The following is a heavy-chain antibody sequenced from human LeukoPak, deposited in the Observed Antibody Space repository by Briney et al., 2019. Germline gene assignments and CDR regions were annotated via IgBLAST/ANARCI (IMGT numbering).Heavy chain of an antibody. CDR2: IIPIFGTA. V-gene: IGHV1-69*13. Sequence: SVHVSCKASGGTFSSYAISWVRQAPGQGLDWMGGIIPIFGTADYAQTSQGRVTIAADESTSTAYMELSSLRSEDTAVYYCARGEGPTYGSGSYYKYNWFDPWGQGTLVTVSS. D-gene: IGHD3-10*01. CDR3: ARGEGPTYGSGSYYKYNWFDP. J-gene: IGHJ5*02. CDR1: GGTFSSYA.